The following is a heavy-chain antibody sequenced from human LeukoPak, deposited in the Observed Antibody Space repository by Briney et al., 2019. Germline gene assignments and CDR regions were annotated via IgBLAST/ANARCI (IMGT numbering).Heavy chain of an antibody. D-gene: IGHD3-22*01. CDR1: GGTSTTYA. J-gene: IGHJ4*02. CDR3: ARAPLGPGFYYESTGYYYFDC. V-gene: IGHV1-69*13. CDR2: IIPMFGTP. Sequence: SVKVSCKASGGTSTTYAINWVRQAPGQGREWMGGIIPMFGTPHYAQKFQGRVTIIADESMGTAYMDLSSLRSNDTAVYFCARAPLGPGFYYESTGYYYFDCWGQGSLVTVSS.